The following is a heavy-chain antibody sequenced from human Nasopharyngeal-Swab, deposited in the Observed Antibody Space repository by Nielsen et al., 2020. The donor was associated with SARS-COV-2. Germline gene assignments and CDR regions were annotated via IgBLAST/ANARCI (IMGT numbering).Heavy chain of an antibody. D-gene: IGHD6-19*01. V-gene: IGHV4-59*13. CDR3: ARGAAYSSGWYPAFDI. Sequence: SETLSLTCTVSGGPISGYYWSWIRQPPGKGLEWIGYIYYSGSTNYNPSLKSRVTISVDTSKNQFSLKLSSVTAADTAVYYCARGAAYSSGWYPAFDIWGQGTMVTVSS. J-gene: IGHJ3*02. CDR1: GGPISGYY. CDR2: IYYSGST.